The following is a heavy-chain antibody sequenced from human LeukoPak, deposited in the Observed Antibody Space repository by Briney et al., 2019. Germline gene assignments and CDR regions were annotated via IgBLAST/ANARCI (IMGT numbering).Heavy chain of an antibody. CDR3: AKGSATTVTTTRQDDY. V-gene: IGHV3-23*01. J-gene: IGHJ4*02. D-gene: IGHD4-17*01. CDR1: GFTFSGYA. CDR2: ISGSGGST. Sequence: GGSLRLSCAASGFTFSGYALSWVRQAPGKGLEWVSAISGSGGSTYYADSVKGRFTISRDNSKNTLYLQMNSLRAEDTAVYYCAKGSATTVTTTRQDDYWGQGPLVTVSS.